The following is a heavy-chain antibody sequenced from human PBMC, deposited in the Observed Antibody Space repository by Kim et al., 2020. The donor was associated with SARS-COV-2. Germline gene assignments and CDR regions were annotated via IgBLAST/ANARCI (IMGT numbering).Heavy chain of an antibody. CDR3: AKIPLRWEMATIGGDAFDI. D-gene: IGHD5-12*01. J-gene: IGHJ3*02. V-gene: IGHV3-23*01. CDR2: ISGSGGST. Sequence: GGSLRLSCAASGFTFSSYAMSWVRQAPGKGLEWVSAISGSGGSTYYADSVKGRFTISRDNSKNTLYLQMNSLRAEDTAVYYCAKIPLRWEMATIGGDAFDIWGQGTMVTVSS. CDR1: GFTFSSYA.